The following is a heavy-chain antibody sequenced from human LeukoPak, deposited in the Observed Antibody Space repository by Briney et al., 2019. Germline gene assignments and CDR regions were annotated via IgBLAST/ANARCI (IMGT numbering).Heavy chain of an antibody. CDR3: ARQDCSSTSCYYGMDV. V-gene: IGHV5-51*01. J-gene: IGHJ6*02. CDR1: GYSFTSYW. CDR2: IYPGDSDT. D-gene: IGHD2-2*01. Sequence: GEPLKISCKGSGYSFTSYWIGWVRQMPGKGLEWMGIIYPGDSDTRYSPSFQGQVTISADKSISTAYLQWSSLKASDTAMYYCARQDCSSTSCYYGMDVWGQGTTVTVSS.